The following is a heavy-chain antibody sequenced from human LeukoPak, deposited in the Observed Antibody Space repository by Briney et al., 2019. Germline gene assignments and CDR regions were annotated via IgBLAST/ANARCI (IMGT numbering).Heavy chain of an antibody. V-gene: IGHV3-11*04. CDR2: IGSSGDSI. J-gene: IGHJ4*02. D-gene: IGHD6-13*01. CDR3: ARGRTSGSSWPFDY. CDR1: GFTFNDYY. Sequence: GGSLRLSCAASGFTFNDYYMSWIRQAPGKGLKWISYIGSSGDSINYADSVKGRFTISRDNAKNSLSLQMNSLRAEDTAVYYCARGRTSGSSWPFDYWGQGTPVTVSS.